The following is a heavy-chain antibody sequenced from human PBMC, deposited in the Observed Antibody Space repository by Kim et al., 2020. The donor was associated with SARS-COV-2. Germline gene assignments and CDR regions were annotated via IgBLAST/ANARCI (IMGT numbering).Heavy chain of an antibody. Sequence: GGSLRLSCAASGFTFSSYWMHWVRQAPGKGLVLVSRINSDGSSTSYADSVKGRFTISRDNAKNTLYLQMNSLRAEDTAVYYCARGGIWYYDILTGSRGRNDYWGQGTLVTVSS. D-gene: IGHD3-9*01. CDR1: GFTFSSYW. CDR2: INSDGSST. J-gene: IGHJ4*02. V-gene: IGHV3-74*01. CDR3: ARGGIWYYDILTGSRGRNDY.